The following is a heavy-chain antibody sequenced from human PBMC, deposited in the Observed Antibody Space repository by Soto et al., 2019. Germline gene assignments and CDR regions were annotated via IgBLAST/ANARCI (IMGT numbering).Heavy chain of an antibody. J-gene: IGHJ4*02. D-gene: IGHD6-19*01. CDR3: AKDSVGGAVAGTGGY. CDR2: ISYDGSNK. Sequence: QVQLVESGGGVVQPGRSLRLSCAASGFTFSSYGMHWVRQAPGKGLEWVAVISYDGSNKYYADSVKGRFTISRDNSKNPLYLQMNSLRAEDTAVYYCAKDSVGGAVAGTGGYWGQGTLVTVSS. CDR1: GFTFSSYG. V-gene: IGHV3-30*18.